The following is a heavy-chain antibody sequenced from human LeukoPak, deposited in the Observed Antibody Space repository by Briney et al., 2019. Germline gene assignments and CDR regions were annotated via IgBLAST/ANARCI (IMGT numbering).Heavy chain of an antibody. D-gene: IGHD3-22*01. Sequence: PGGSLRLSCAASGFTFSSYWMHWVRQAPGKGLVWVSRINSDGSSTNYADSVKGRFTISRENAKNTLYLQMNSLRAEDTAVYYCATGNYYDSRGYYTFGHWGQGTLVTVSS. CDR3: ATGNYYDSRGYYTFGH. V-gene: IGHV3-74*01. J-gene: IGHJ1*01. CDR1: GFTFSSYW. CDR2: INSDGSST.